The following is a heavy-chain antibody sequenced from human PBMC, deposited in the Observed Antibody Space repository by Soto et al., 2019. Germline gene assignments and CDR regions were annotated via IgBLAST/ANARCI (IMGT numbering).Heavy chain of an antibody. CDR1: GFTFSSYA. J-gene: IGHJ4*02. D-gene: IGHD1-26*01. CDR2: ISGSGGST. Sequence: GGSLRLSCAASGFTFSSYAMSWVRQAPGKGLEWVSAISGSGGSTYYADSVKGRFTISRDNSKNTLYLQMNSLRAEDTAVYYCAKDPIEWELPFYFDYWGQGTLVTVSS. V-gene: IGHV3-23*01. CDR3: AKDPIEWELPFYFDY.